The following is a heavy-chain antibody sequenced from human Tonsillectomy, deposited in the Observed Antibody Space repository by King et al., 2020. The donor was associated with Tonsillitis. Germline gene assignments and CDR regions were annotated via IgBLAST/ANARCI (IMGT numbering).Heavy chain of an antibody. D-gene: IGHD4/OR15-4a*01. J-gene: IGHJ3*02. V-gene: IGHV1-18*04. CDR1: GYTFTDYG. CDR2: ISAYNGHT. CDR3: AREGAYYPLDAFDM. Sequence: QLVQSGAELKRPGASVKVSCKASGYTFTDYGLTWVRQAPGQGLEWMGWISAYNGHTNYAQRFQGRVTMTTNTSTTTVYMELRSLRSDDTAIYYCAREGAYYPLDAFDMWGQGTMVTVS.